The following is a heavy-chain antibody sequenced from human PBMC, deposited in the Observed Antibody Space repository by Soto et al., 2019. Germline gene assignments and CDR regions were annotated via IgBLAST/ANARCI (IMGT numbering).Heavy chain of an antibody. D-gene: IGHD2-15*01. J-gene: IGHJ4*02. V-gene: IGHV3-30-3*01. Sequence: GGSLRLSCAASGFTFSSYAMHWVRQAPGKGLEWVAVISYDGSNKYYADSVKGRFTISRDNSKNTLYLQMNSLRAEDTAVYYCARDSRRPLCSGGSCYSYFDYWGQGTLVTVSS. CDR3: ARDSRRPLCSGGSCYSYFDY. CDR2: ISYDGSNK. CDR1: GFTFSSYA.